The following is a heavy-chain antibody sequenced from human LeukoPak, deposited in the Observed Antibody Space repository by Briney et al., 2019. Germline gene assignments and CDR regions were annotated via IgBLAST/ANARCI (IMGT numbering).Heavy chain of an antibody. V-gene: IGHV3-48*01. CDR2: ISSSSSTI. J-gene: IGHJ6*03. D-gene: IGHD3-3*01. CDR1: GFTFSSYS. Sequence: GGSLRLSCAASGFTFSSYSMNWVRQAPGKGLEWVSYISSSSSTIYYAGSVKGRFTMSRDNAKNSLYLQMNSLRAEDTAVYYCASAGYDFWSGYPRGYYYYYMDVWGKGTTVTVSS. CDR3: ASAGYDFWSGYPRGYYYYYMDV.